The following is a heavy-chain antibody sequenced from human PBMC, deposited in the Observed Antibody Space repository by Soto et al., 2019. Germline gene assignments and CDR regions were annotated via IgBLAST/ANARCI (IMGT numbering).Heavy chain of an antibody. J-gene: IGHJ4*02. CDR3: ARAERGGFGELLYYFDY. Sequence: SDTLSLTCAVYRGSFSVYYWSLIRQPPGKGLEWIGEINHSGSTNYNPSLKSRVTISVDTSKNQFSLKLSSVTAADTAVYYCARAERGGFGELLYYFDYWGQGTLVTVSS. CDR2: INHSGST. D-gene: IGHD3-10*01. CDR1: RGSFSVYY. V-gene: IGHV4-34*01.